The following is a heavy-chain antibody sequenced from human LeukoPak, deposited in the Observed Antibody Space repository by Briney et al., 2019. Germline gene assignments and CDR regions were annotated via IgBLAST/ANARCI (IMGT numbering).Heavy chain of an antibody. Sequence: SETLSLTCTVSGGSINSSRSYWGWIRQPPGKGLEWIGSIYYSGSTYYNPSLRSRVTISIDTSKNQFSLKLNSVTAADTAVYYCVRGSGRFHGSFDIWGQGTMVTVSS. V-gene: IGHV4-39*07. CDR3: VRGSGRFHGSFDI. CDR1: GGSINSSRSY. J-gene: IGHJ3*02. D-gene: IGHD3-10*01. CDR2: IYYSGST.